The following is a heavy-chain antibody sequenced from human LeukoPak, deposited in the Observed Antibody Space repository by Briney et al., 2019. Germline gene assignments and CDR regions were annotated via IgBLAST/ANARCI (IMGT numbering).Heavy chain of an antibody. CDR3: AKAYSSVWYYFDY. J-gene: IGHJ4*02. D-gene: IGHD6-19*01. CDR1: GFTFSTYA. V-gene: IGHV3-23*01. Sequence: GGSLRLSCAASGFTFSTYAMSWVRQAPGKGLEWVSGISGSGGSTNYADSVKGRFTISRDNSKNTLFPQVNSLRAEDTAVYYCAKAYSSVWYYFDYWGQGTLVTVSS. CDR2: ISGSGGST.